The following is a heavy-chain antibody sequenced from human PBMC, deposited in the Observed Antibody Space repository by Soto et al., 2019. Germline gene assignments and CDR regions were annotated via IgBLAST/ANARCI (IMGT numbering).Heavy chain of an antibody. CDR2: ISYDGSNK. CDR3: AVGAQDV. Sequence: PGGSLRLSCAASGFTFSSYAMHWVRQAPGKRLEWVAVISYDGSNKYYADSVKGRFTISRDNSKNTLCLQMNSLRAEDTAVYYCAVGAQDVWGQGTTVTVSS. V-gene: IGHV3-30-3*01. CDR1: GFTFSSYA. J-gene: IGHJ6*02.